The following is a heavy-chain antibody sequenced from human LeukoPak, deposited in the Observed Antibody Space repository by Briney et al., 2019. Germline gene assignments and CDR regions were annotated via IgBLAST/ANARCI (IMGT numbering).Heavy chain of an antibody. D-gene: IGHD2-15*01. J-gene: IGHJ4*02. CDR3: TATSGYCSGGSCYSRVSDY. V-gene: IGHV3-15*01. CDR2: IKSKTDGGTT. Sequence: GGSLRLSCAASGFTFSNAWMSWVRQAPGKGLEWVGRIKSKTDGGTTDYAAPVKGRFTISRDDSKNTLYLQMNSLKTEDTAVYYCTATSGYCSGGSCYSRVSDYWGQGTLVTVSS. CDR1: GFTFSNAW.